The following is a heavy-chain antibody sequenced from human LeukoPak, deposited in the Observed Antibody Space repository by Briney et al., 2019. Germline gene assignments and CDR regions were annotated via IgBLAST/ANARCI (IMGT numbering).Heavy chain of an antibody. Sequence: PGGSLRLSCAASGFTFSSYAMHWVRQAPGKGLEWVAVISYDGSNKYYADSVKGRFTISRGNSKNTLYLQMNSLRAEDTAVYYCAREGVAQLDYWGQGTLVTVSS. J-gene: IGHJ4*02. CDR3: AREGVAQLDY. D-gene: IGHD3-3*01. CDR1: GFTFSSYA. V-gene: IGHV3-30-3*01. CDR2: ISYDGSNK.